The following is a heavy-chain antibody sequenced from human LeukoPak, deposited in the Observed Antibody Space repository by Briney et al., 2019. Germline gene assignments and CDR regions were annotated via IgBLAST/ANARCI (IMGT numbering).Heavy chain of an antibody. D-gene: IGHD6-13*01. Sequence: SETLSPTCTVSGDSFSYFYWSWIRQPPGKGLEWIGYIYSSGSTSYNPSLKSRVTISLDTSQNQFPLKLSSLTAADTAVYYCARGVVAAAGRTFDFWGQGTLVAVSS. J-gene: IGHJ4*02. CDR1: GDSFSYFY. CDR2: IYSSGST. CDR3: ARGVVAAAGRTFDF. V-gene: IGHV4-59*01.